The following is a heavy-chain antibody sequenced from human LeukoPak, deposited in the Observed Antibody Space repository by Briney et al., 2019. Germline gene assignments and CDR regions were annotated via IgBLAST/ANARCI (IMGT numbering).Heavy chain of an antibody. CDR2: IKSKTYGGTT. CDR3: TTTVPYYDILTGYYIGAYFDY. CDR1: GLTVSNAW. V-gene: IGHV3-15*01. Sequence: GGSRRLSCAASGLTVSNAWMSWVRQAPGKGLEWVGRIKSKTYGGTTDYAAPVKGRFTISRYDSKNTLYLQMNSLKTEDKAVYYCTTTVPYYDILTGYYIGAYFDYRGQGTLVTVSS. D-gene: IGHD3-9*01. J-gene: IGHJ4*02.